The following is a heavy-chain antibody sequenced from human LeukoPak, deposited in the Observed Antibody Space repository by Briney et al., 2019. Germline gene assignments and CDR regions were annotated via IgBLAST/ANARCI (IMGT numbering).Heavy chain of an antibody. J-gene: IGHJ3*02. V-gene: IGHV4-38-2*02. CDR1: NYSINNGFY. D-gene: IGHD6-13*01. CDR2: IYQSGST. CDR3: ASPQGPGLKEWEGSWFPDAFDI. Sequence: SETLSLTCSVSNYSINNGFYWGWIRQSPGKGLEWIGSIYQSGSTYYNPSLQSRVTISVDTANNQFSLRLTSVTAADTAVYYCASPQGPGLKEWEGSWFPDAFDIWGQGTMVTVSS.